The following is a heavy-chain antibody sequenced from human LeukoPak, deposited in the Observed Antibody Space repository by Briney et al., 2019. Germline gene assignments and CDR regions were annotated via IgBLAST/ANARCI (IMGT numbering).Heavy chain of an antibody. D-gene: IGHD2-15*01. J-gene: IGHJ4*02. CDR2: ISTSSSTM. Sequence: GGSLRLSCAASGFTFSSYSMNWVRQAPGKGLEWVSYISTSSSTMYYADSVKGRFTISRDNAKNSLYLQMNSLRAEDTAVYYCARAHQGSDYWGQGTLVTVSS. CDR3: ARAHQGSDY. V-gene: IGHV3-48*01. CDR1: GFTFSSYS.